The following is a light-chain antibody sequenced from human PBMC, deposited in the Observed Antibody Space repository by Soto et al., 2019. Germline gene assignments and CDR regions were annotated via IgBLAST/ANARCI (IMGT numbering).Light chain of an antibody. Sequence: ETVMTQSPATLSVSLGEGATLSCRASQYVSDNLAWYQQKPGQAPRLLLYGASTRATGIPARFSGSGSGTEFTLTLSSLQSEDFAVYYCQQYNNWPRTFGQGTKVDIK. CDR2: GAS. CDR1: QYVSDN. CDR3: QQYNNWPRT. J-gene: IGKJ1*01. V-gene: IGKV3-15*01.